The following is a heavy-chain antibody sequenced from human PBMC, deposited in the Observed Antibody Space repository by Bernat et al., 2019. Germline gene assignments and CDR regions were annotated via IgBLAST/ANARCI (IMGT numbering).Heavy chain of an antibody. CDR1: GFTFSDYY. CDR2: ISSSSSYT. D-gene: IGHD3-22*01. Sequence: QVQLVESGGGLVKPGGSLRLSCAASGFTFSDYYMSWIRQAPVKWLEWVSYISSSSSYTNYADSVKGRFTISRDNAKNSLYLQMNSLRAEDTAVYYCARGGYYDSSGYYGWFDPWGQGTLVTVSS. J-gene: IGHJ5*02. CDR3: ARGGYYDSSGYYGWFDP. V-gene: IGHV3-11*06.